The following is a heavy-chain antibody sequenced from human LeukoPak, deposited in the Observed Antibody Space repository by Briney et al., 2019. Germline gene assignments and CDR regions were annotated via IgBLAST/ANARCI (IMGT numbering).Heavy chain of an antibody. CDR3: ARSDEQQLPDY. J-gene: IGHJ4*02. CDR1: GYTFTSYY. Sequence: EASVKVSCKASGYTFTSYYMHWVRQAPGQGLEWMGIINPSGGSTSYAQKFQGRVTMTRDTSTSTVYMELSSLGSEDTAVYYCARSDEQQLPDYWGQGTLVTVSS. CDR2: INPSGGST. D-gene: IGHD6-13*01. V-gene: IGHV1-46*01.